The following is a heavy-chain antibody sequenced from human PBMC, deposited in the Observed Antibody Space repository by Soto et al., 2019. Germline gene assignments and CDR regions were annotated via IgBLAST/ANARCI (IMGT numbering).Heavy chain of an antibody. CDR3: ARDYHDYIWGSYRNGMDV. D-gene: IGHD3-16*02. CDR1: GNTFSKYA. CDR2: LILILGTT. Sequence: QVQLVQSGAEVKKPGSSVKVSCKASGNTFSKYAISWVRQAPGQGLEWMGGLILILGTTKYAQKFQGRVTITADESTRTAYMELSSVRLEDTAVYYCARDYHDYIWGSYRNGMDVWGQGTTVSVSS. V-gene: IGHV1-69*01. J-gene: IGHJ6*02.